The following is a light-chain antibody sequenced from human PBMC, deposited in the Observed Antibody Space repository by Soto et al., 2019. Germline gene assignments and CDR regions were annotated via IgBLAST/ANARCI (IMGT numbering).Light chain of an antibody. J-gene: IGKJ4*01. CDR3: QQSNNWPPLT. CDR2: GAS. V-gene: IGKV3-15*01. CDR1: QNINSN. Sequence: VLTQSPATLSVSPGDSATLSCRASQNINSNLAWYQQKPGQAPRLLLYGASTRAAGFPARFSGSGSGTEFVLTITGLQSEDFALYYCQQSNNWPPLTFGGGTKVEIK.